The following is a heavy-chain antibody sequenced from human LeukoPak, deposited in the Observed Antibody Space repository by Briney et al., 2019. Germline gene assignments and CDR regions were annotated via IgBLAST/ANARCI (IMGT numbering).Heavy chain of an antibody. V-gene: IGHV3-30*02. CDR3: AKEIVVVPAAIWVGFDY. CDR1: GFTFSSYG. J-gene: IGHJ4*02. Sequence: GGSLRLSCAASGFTFSSYGMHWVRQAPAKGLEWVAFIRYDGSNKYYADSVKGRFTISRDNSKNTLYLQMNSLRAEDTAVYYCAKEIVVVPAAIWVGFDYWGQGTLVTVSS. CDR2: IRYDGSNK. D-gene: IGHD2-2*02.